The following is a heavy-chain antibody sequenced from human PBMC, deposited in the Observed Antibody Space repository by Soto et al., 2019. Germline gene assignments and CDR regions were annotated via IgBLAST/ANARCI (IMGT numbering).Heavy chain of an antibody. CDR3: ARDHAFDY. V-gene: IGHV1-2*04. CDR2: INPNSGGT. Sequence: GASVKVSCKASGYTFTSYDINWVRQAPGQGLEWMGWINPNSGGTNYAQKFQGWVTMTRDTSISTAYMELSRLRSDDTAVYYCARDHAFDYWGQGTLVTVSS. J-gene: IGHJ4*02. CDR1: GYTFTSYD.